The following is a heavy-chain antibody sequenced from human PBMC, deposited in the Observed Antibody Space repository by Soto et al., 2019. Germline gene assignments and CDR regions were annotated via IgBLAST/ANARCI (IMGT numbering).Heavy chain of an antibody. D-gene: IGHD1-1*01. J-gene: IGHJ6*02. CDR3: APGNTTGYYYGMDV. CDR1: GGSISSGAYY. CDR2: IYYSGST. V-gene: IGHV4-30-4*01. Sequence: PSETLSLTCTVSGGSISSGAYYWSWIRQPPGKGLEWIGYIYYSGSTYYNPSLKSRVTISVDTSKNQFSLKLSSVTAADTAVYYCAPGNTTGYYYGMDVWGQGTTVTVSS.